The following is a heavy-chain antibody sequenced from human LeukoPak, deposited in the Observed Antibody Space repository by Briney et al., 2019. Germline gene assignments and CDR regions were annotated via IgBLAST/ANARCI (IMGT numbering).Heavy chain of an antibody. D-gene: IGHD2-21*02. J-gene: IGHJ3*02. CDR3: ARVSCGGDCFSATNAFNI. CDR2: IRYSGST. CDR1: GGSISSYY. V-gene: IGHV4-59*01. Sequence: SGTLSLTCSVSGGSISSYYWSWIRQPPGKGLEWIGDIRYSGSTNYNPSLKSRVTISVDTSKNQFSLKLSSVTAADTAVHYCARVSCGGDCFSATNAFNIWGQGTVVTVSS.